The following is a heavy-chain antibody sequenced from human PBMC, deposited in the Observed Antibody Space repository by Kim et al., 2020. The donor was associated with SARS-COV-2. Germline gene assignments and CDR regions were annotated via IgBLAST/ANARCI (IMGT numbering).Heavy chain of an antibody. D-gene: IGHD4-17*01. V-gene: IGHV4-39*07. CDR1: GGSISSSSYY. CDR3: ARDPRVTTVTGYYYYGMDV. Sequence: SETLSLTCTVSGGSISSSSYYWGWIRQPPGKGLEWIGSIYYSGSTYYNPSLKSRVTISVDTSKNQFSLKLSSVTAADTAGYYCARDPRVTTVTGYYYYGMDVWGQGTTVTVSS. J-gene: IGHJ6*02. CDR2: IYYSGST.